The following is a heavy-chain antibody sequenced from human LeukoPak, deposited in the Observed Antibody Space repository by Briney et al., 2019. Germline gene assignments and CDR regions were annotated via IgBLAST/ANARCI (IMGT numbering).Heavy chain of an antibody. Sequence: SETLSLTCTVSGGSISSYYWSWIRQPPGKGLEWIGYVYYSESPNYNPSLKSRVTISIDTSKNHFSLRLSSVTAADTAVYYCARGGDYYGSGTYYAIDPWGQGTLVTVSS. J-gene: IGHJ5*02. CDR3: ARGGDYYGSGTYYAIDP. CDR2: VYYSESP. V-gene: IGHV4-59*01. CDR1: GGSISSYY. D-gene: IGHD3-10*01.